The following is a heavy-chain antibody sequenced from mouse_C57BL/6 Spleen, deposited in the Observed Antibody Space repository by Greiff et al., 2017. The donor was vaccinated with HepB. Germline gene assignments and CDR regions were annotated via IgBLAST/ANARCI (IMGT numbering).Heavy chain of an antibody. V-gene: IGHV1-15*01. D-gene: IGHD2-2*01. J-gene: IGHJ3*01. CDR3: TREGYDGGFAY. CDR1: GYTFTDYE. Sequence: VQLQQSGAELVRPGASVTLSCKASGYTFTDYEMHWVKQTPVHGLEWIGAIDPETGGTAYNQKFKGKAILTADKSSSTAYMELRSLTSEDSAVYYCTREGYDGGFAYWGQGTLVTVSA. CDR2: IDPETGGT.